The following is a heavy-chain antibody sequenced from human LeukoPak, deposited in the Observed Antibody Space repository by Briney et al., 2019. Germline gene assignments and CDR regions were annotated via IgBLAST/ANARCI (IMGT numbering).Heavy chain of an antibody. CDR3: AAGRRLGELFFDY. V-gene: IGHV1-69*13. J-gene: IGHJ4*02. CDR1: EGTFGGYS. CDR2: INPIFNIL. Sequence: SVKVSCKASEGTFGGYSIDWVRQAPGQGLDWVGGINPIFNILYYAQNFQGRVTITADESTNTVYLELDSLKHDDTAVYYCAAGRRLGELFFDYWGQGTLVTVSS. D-gene: IGHD3-10*01.